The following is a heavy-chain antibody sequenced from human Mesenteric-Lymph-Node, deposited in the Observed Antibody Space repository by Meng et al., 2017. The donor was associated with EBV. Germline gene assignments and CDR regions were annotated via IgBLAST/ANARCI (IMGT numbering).Heavy chain of an antibody. D-gene: IGHD3-9*01. Sequence: QLQLTESGSRLAKPSPPLSLTCAVFGGSLSSGGYSWNWIRQTPGRGLEWIGYIYHTGTTYYNPSLKSRVTMSVDRSTNQFSLWLKSVTAADTAIYYCARAGAYYDVLTGFDYWGQGTLVTVSS. CDR2: IYHTGTT. V-gene: IGHV4-30-2*01. CDR3: ARAGAYYDVLTGFDY. J-gene: IGHJ4*02. CDR1: GGSLSSGGYS.